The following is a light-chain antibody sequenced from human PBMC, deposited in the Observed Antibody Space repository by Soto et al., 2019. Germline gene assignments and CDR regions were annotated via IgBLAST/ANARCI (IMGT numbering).Light chain of an antibody. Sequence: QSALTQPPSASGSPGQSVTISCTGTSSDVGGYNYVSWYQQHPGKAPKLMIYEVSKRPSGVPDRFSGSKSGNTASLTVSGLQAEDGAVYSCSSSAGSNNSEDVVFGGGTNLTVL. J-gene: IGLJ2*01. V-gene: IGLV2-8*01. CDR2: EVS. CDR1: SSDVGGYNY. CDR3: SSSAGSNNSEDVV.